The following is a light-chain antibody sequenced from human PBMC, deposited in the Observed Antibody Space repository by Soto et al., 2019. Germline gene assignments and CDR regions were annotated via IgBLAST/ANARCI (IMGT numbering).Light chain of an antibody. CDR2: EVS. CDR1: SSDVGGYNY. V-gene: IGLV2-8*01. J-gene: IGLJ1*01. CDR3: RSYAVTNRFV. Sequence: LAPPPSASGSPGQSFTISCTGTSSDVGGYNYVSWYQQHPGKAPEVIIYEVSKRPSGVPDRFYGSKSCSTASLTISGLQAEDEADYYCRSYAVTNRFVLATGTKV.